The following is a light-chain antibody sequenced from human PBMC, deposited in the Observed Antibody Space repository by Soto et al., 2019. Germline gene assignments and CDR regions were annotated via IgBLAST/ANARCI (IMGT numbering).Light chain of an antibody. V-gene: IGLV1-51*02. Sequence: QSVLTQPPSVSAAPGQKVTISCSGSRSNIGNNYVSWYQQLPGTAPKLLIYENNKRPSGIPERFSGSTSGTSATLGITGLQTGDEADYYCGTWDSSLSAVFGGGTKVTVL. CDR1: RSNIGNNY. CDR3: GTWDSSLSAV. J-gene: IGLJ3*02. CDR2: ENN.